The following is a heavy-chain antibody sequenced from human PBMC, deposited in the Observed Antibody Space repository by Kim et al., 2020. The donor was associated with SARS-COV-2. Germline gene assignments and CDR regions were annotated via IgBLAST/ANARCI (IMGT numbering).Heavy chain of an antibody. CDR3: ARGEVLRFLEWSWYYFDY. Sequence: QGRVTITADESTSTAYMELSSLRSEDTAVYYCARGEVLRFLEWSWYYFDYWGQGTLVTVSS. V-gene: IGHV1-69*01. J-gene: IGHJ4*02. D-gene: IGHD3-3*01.